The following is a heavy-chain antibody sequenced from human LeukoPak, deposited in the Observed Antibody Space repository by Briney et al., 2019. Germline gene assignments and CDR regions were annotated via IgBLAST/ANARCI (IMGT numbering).Heavy chain of an antibody. CDR1: GGSISSYY. CDR2: IYYSGST. J-gene: IGHJ6*02. D-gene: IGHD3-10*01. CDR3: ARGRYYYGSGSYYYYYGMDV. V-gene: IGHV4-59*01. Sequence: PSETLSLTCTVSGGSISSYYWSWIRQPPGKGLEWIGYIYYSGSTNYNPSLKSRVTISVDTSKNQFSLKLSSVTAADTAVYYCARGRYYYGSGSYYYYYGMDVWGQGTTVTVSS.